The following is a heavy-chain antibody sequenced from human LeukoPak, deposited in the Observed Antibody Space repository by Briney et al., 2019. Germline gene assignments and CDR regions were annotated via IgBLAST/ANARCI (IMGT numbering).Heavy chain of an antibody. CDR1: GGSISSYY. Sequence: SETLSLTCTVSGGSISSYYWSWIRQPPGKGLEWIGYIYHSGSTNYNPSLKSRVTISVDTSKNQFSLKLSSVTAADTAVYYCGRQSGHSYYYFDYWGQGTLATVSS. D-gene: IGHD5-18*01. CDR2: IYHSGST. J-gene: IGHJ4*02. CDR3: GRQSGHSYYYFDY. V-gene: IGHV4-59*08.